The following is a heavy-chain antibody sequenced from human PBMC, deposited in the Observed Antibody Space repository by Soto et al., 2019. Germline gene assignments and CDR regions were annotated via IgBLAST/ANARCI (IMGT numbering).Heavy chain of an antibody. CDR2: ISAYNGNT. D-gene: IGHD3-16*02. CDR3: ARIHLGELSLYGGYYFDY. V-gene: IGHV1-18*01. J-gene: IGHJ4*02. CDR1: GYTFTSYD. Sequence: GASVKVSCKASGYTFTSYDINWVPQATGQGLEWMGWISAYNGNTNYAQKLQGRVTMTTDTSTSTAYMELRSLRSDDTAVYYCARIHLGELSLYGGYYFDYWGQGTLVTVSS.